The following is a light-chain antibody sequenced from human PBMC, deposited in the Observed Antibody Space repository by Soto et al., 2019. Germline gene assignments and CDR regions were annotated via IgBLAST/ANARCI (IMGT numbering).Light chain of an antibody. CDR1: SSDVGSYNL. Sequence: QSALTQPASVSGSPGPSITISCTGTSSDVGSYNLVSWYQQHPGKAPKLMIYEGSKRPSGVSNRFSGSKSGNPASLTISGLQAEDGADYYCCSYAGFGVVFGGGTKLTVL. J-gene: IGLJ2*01. CDR3: CSYAGFGVV. V-gene: IGLV2-23*01. CDR2: EGS.